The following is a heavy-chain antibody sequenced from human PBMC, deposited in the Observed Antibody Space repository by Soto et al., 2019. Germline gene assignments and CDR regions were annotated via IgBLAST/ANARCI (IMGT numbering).Heavy chain of an antibody. Sequence: GGSLRLSCAASGFTFSSYAMHWVRQAPGKGLEWVAVISYDGSNKYYADSVKGRFTISRDNSKNTLYLQMNSLRAEDTAVYYCARDLHTWWLQLPSWFDPWGQGTLVTVSS. V-gene: IGHV3-30-3*01. J-gene: IGHJ5*02. CDR3: ARDLHTWWLQLPSWFDP. CDR2: ISYDGSNK. CDR1: GFTFSSYA. D-gene: IGHD5-12*01.